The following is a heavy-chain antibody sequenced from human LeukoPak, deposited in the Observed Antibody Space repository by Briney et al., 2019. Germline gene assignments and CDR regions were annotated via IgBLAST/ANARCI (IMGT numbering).Heavy chain of an antibody. D-gene: IGHD6-19*01. V-gene: IGHV1-69*05. CDR2: IIPIFGTA. CDR1: GGTFSSYA. Sequence: RASVKVSCKASGGTFSSYAISWVRQAPGQGLEWVGGIIPIFGTANYAQKFQGRVTITTDESTSTAYMELSSLRSEDTAVYYCARAWVGSSGWYSPYYFDYWGKGTLVTVSS. CDR3: ARAWVGSSGWYSPYYFDY. J-gene: IGHJ4*02.